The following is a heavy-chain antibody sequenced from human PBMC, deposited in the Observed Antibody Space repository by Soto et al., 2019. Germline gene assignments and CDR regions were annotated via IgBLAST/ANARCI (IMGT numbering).Heavy chain of an antibody. D-gene: IGHD5-18*01. Sequence: PGGSLRLSCAASGFTFSSYGMHWVRQAPGKGLEWVAVIWYDGSNKYYADSVKGRFTISRDNSKNTLYLQMNSLGAEDTAVYYCARALRGYSYGPGSYYYYGMDVWGQGTTVTVSS. V-gene: IGHV3-33*01. CDR3: ARALRGYSYGPGSYYYYGMDV. CDR2: IWYDGSNK. CDR1: GFTFSSYG. J-gene: IGHJ6*02.